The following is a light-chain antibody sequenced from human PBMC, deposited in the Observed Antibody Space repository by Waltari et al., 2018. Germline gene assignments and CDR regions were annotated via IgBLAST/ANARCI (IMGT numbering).Light chain of an antibody. V-gene: IGKV1-13*02. Sequence: AIQLTQSPSSLSASVGDRVTITCRASEDISSALAWYQQKLVTPPKLLIYDASSLESGVPSRFSGSASGTDFTLTISSLQPEDFATYYCQQFNTYGPLTFVGGTKVEIK. CDR1: EDISSA. CDR3: QQFNTYGPLT. J-gene: IGKJ4*01. CDR2: DAS.